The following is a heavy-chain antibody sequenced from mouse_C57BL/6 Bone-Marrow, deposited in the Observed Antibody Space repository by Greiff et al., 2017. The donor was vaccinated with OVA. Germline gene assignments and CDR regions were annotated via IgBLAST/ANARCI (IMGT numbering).Heavy chain of an antibody. V-gene: IGHV1-15*01. CDR3: TRKRNY. J-gene: IGHJ2*01. CDR2: IDPETGGT. Sequence: VQLQESGAELVRPGASVTLSCKASGYTFTDYEMHWVKQTPVHGLEWIGAIDPETGGTAYNQKFKGKAILTADKSSSTAYMELRSLTSEDSAVYYCTRKRNYWGQGTTLTVSS. CDR1: GYTFTDYE.